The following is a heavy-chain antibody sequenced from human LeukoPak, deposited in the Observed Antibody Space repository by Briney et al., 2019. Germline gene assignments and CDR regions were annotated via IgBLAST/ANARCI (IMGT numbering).Heavy chain of an antibody. V-gene: IGHV3-7*01. CDR2: INRDGSEK. CDR1: GITLTNFW. CDR3: ATDYGRT. J-gene: IGHJ4*02. Sequence: GGSLRLSCAVSGITLTNFWMTWVRQAPGKGLEWVANINRDGSEKYYMDSVRGRFSISRDNARNSLFLQMNSLRTEDTAVYYCATDYGRTWGQGTLVTVSS. D-gene: IGHD4-23*01.